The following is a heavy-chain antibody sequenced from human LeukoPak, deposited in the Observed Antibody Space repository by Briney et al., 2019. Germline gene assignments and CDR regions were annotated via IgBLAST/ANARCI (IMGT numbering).Heavy chain of an antibody. V-gene: IGHV4-34*01. J-gene: IGHJ5*02. Sequence: PSETLSLTCAVYGESFSAYYWTWIRQSPGKGLEWIGEINYSGTTNYNPSLKSRVIISADTSKNQFSLKLNSVTAADTAVYYCARWLATLPKMFDPWGQGTLVTVSS. D-gene: IGHD3-22*01. CDR2: INYSGTT. CDR1: GESFSAYY. CDR3: ARWLATLPKMFDP.